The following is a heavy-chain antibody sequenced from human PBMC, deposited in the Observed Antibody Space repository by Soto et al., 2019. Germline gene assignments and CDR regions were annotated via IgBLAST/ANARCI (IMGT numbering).Heavy chain of an antibody. V-gene: IGHV4-59*08. CDR2: TCYSGST. D-gene: IGHD2-15*01. Sequence: PSETLSLTCTVSGDSITSYCWSWIRQPPEKGLEWISQTCYSGSTTYNPSLKSRVTILVDTSKNQFSLKLYSMTAADTAVYYCARATEYCSGGSCYGHYFDYWGKGTLVTVSS. CDR1: GDSITSYC. J-gene: IGHJ4*02. CDR3: ARATEYCSGGSCYGHYFDY.